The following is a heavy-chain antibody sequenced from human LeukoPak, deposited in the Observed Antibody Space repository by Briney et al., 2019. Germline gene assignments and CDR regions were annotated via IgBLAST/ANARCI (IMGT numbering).Heavy chain of an antibody. D-gene: IGHD6-13*01. J-gene: IGHJ5*02. Sequence: ASVKVSCKASGYTFTGYYMHWVRQAPGQGLEWMGWINPNSGGTNYAQKFQGRVTMTRDTSISTAYTELSRLRSDDTAVYYCARERYSSSRVYFDPWGQGTLVTVSS. CDR2: INPNSGGT. CDR3: ARERYSSSRVYFDP. CDR1: GYTFTGYY. V-gene: IGHV1-2*02.